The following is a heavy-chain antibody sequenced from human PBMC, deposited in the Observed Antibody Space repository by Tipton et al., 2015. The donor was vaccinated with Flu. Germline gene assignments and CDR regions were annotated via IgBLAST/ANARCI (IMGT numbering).Heavy chain of an antibody. CDR1: GGSISSYY. CDR2: IYYSGCT. D-gene: IGHD4-17*01. Sequence: TLSLTYTVSGGSISSYYWSWIRQPPGKGLEWIGYIYYSGCTNYNPSLKSRVTISVDTSKNQFSLKLSSVTAADTAVYYCARQSRDYGDYGLDYWGQGTLVTVSS. V-gene: IGHV4-59*08. CDR3: ARQSRDYGDYGLDY. J-gene: IGHJ4*02.